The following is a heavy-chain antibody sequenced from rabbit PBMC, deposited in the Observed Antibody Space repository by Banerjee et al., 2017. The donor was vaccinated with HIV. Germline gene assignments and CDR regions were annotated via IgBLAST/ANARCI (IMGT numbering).Heavy chain of an antibody. J-gene: IGHJ4*01. V-gene: IGHV1S45*01. CDR1: GFTLSSYW. D-gene: IGHD6-1*01. CDR2: MDAGSSGST. CDR3: ARDCSYGGAGYAYGDL. Sequence: QEQLEESGGDLVKPEGSLTLTCTASGFTLSSYWICWVRQAPGKGLEWIACMDAGSSGSTNYASWAKGRFTISKTSSTTVTLQMTSLTAADTATYFCARDCSYGGAGYAYGDLWGPGTLVTVS.